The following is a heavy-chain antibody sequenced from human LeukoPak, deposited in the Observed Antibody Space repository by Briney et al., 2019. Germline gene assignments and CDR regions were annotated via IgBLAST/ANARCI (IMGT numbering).Heavy chain of an antibody. CDR1: GYTFTSYG. CDR2: ISAYNGNT. V-gene: IGHV1-18*01. Sequence: ASVKVSCKASGYTFTSYGISWVRQAPGQGLEWMGWISAYNGNTNYAQKLQGRVTMTTDTSTSTAYMELRSLRSDDTAVYYCARDRTFGGVMGWGPFDYWGQGTLVTVSS. J-gene: IGHJ4*02. D-gene: IGHD3-16*01. CDR3: ARDRTFGGVMGWGPFDY.